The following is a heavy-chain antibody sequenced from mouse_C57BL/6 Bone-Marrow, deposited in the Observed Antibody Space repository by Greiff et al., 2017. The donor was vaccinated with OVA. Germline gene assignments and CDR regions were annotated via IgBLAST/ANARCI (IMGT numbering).Heavy chain of an antibody. D-gene: IGHD2-1*01. V-gene: IGHV1-54*01. CDR2: INPGSGGT. CDR3: ARYGNYEGFAY. J-gene: IGHJ3*01. CDR1: GYAFTNYL. Sequence: VQLQQSGAELVRPGTSVKVSCKASGYAFTNYLIEWVKQRPGQGPEWIGVINPGSGGTNYNEKFKGKATLTADKSSSTAYMQLSSLTSEDSAVYFCARYGNYEGFAYWGQGTLVTVSA.